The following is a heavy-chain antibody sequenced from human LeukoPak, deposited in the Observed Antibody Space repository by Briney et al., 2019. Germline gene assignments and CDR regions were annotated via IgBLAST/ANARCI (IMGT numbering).Heavy chain of an antibody. Sequence: GASVKVSCKASGYTFTSYYMHWVRQAPGQGLEWMGIINPSGGSTSYAQKFQGRVTMTRDTSTSTVYMELSSLRSEDTAVYYCASAIRRITMVRGVIAHWGQGTLVTVSS. CDR3: ASAIRRITMVRGVIAH. CDR1: GYTFTSYY. D-gene: IGHD3-10*01. CDR2: INPSGGST. V-gene: IGHV1-46*01. J-gene: IGHJ5*02.